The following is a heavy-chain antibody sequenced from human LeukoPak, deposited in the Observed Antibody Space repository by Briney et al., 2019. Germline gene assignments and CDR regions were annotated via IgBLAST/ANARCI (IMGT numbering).Heavy chain of an antibody. CDR1: GFTFSDYW. Sequence: QSGGSLRLSCAASGFTFSDYWMTWVRQAPGKGLEWVANIKFDGSAKYYADSVKGRFTISRDNAKNSLYLQMNSLRAEDTAVYYCAKVTRRPYYYDSGEAFDIWGQGTMVTVSS. CDR2: IKFDGSAK. J-gene: IGHJ3*02. V-gene: IGHV3-7*02. CDR3: AKVTRRPYYYDSGEAFDI. D-gene: IGHD3-22*01.